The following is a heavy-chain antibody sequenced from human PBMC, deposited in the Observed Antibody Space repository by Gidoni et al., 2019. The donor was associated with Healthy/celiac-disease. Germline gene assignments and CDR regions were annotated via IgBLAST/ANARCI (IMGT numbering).Heavy chain of an antibody. J-gene: IGHJ4*02. V-gene: IGHV3-11*06. CDR2: ISSSSSYT. D-gene: IGHD6-19*01. CDR1: GFPFSDYY. Sequence: QVQLVESGGGLVKHGGSLRLSCAASGFPFSDYYMRWNRQAPGKGLEWVSYISSSSSYTNYADSVKDRFTISRDNAKNSLYLQINSLRAEDTAVYYCARVTQWGPLGPSDDYWGQGTLVTVSS. CDR3: ARVTQWGPLGPSDDY.